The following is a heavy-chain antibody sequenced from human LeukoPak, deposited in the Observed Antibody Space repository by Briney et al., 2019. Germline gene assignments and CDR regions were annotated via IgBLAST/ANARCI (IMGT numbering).Heavy chain of an antibody. CDR1: GGSNSSSSYY. J-gene: IGHJ4*02. Sequence: SETLSLTCSVFGGSNSSSSYYWGWIRQPPEKGLEWIGSIYYSGSSYYNPSLKSRVTIYVDTSKNQFSLKLTSVTAADTAVYYCARRDCTSTTCYAGSYHFDYWGQGTLVTVSS. V-gene: IGHV4-39*01. CDR2: IYYSGSS. CDR3: ARRDCTSTTCYAGSYHFDY. D-gene: IGHD2-2*01.